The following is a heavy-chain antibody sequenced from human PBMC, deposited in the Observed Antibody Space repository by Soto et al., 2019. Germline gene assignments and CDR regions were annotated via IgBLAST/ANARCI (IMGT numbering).Heavy chain of an antibody. D-gene: IGHD3-22*01. J-gene: IGHJ1*01. CDR2: ISGSGGST. CDR1: GFTFSSYA. V-gene: IGHV3-23*01. Sequence: PGGSLRLSCAASGFTFSSYAMSWVRQAPGKGLEWVSAISGSGGSTYYADSVKGRFTISRDNSKNTLYLQMNSLRAEDTAVYYCATQRGGYYDSSGYFPEYFQHWGQDTLVTVSS. CDR3: ATQRGGYYDSSGYFPEYFQH.